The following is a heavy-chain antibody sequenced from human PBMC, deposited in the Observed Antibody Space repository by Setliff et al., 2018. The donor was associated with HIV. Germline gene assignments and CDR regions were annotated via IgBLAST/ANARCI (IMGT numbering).Heavy chain of an antibody. J-gene: IGHJ4*01. CDR1: GYNFSTYA. V-gene: IGHV1-3*01. CDR3: ARGALLAVFDFDH. Sequence: ASVKVSCKASGYNFSTYALHWVRQAPGQRLEWLGWMNAASGKTKYSEELQGRITITRDTSANTAYMELSSLRSDDTAVYFCARGALLAVFDFDHWGHGTLVTVSS. CDR2: MNAASGKT. D-gene: IGHD3-10*01.